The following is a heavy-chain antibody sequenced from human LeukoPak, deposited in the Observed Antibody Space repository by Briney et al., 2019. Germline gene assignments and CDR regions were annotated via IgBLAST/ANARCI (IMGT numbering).Heavy chain of an antibody. CDR1: GFTFSSYG. J-gene: IGHJ4*02. CDR2: ISYDGSNK. V-gene: IGHV3-30*18. Sequence: GRSLRLSCAASGFTFSSYGMHWVRQAPGKGLEGVAVISYDGSNKYYADSVKGRFTISRDNSKNTLYLQMNSLRAEDTAVYYCAKDPLGGYCSGGSCYTLSLWGQGTLVTVSS. D-gene: IGHD2-15*01. CDR3: AKDPLGGYCSGGSCYTLSL.